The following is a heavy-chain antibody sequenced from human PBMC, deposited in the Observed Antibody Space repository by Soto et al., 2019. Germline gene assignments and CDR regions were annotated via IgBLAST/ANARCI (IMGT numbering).Heavy chain of an antibody. J-gene: IGHJ4*02. CDR1: GFTFSSYA. V-gene: IGHV3-23*01. Sequence: EVQLLESGGGLVQPGGSLRLSCAASGFTFSSYAMSWVRQAPGKGLEWVSAISGSGGSTYYADSVKGRFTISKDNSNNTLYLQMNSLRAEDTAVYYCPKGRHDYGDYYFDYWGQGTLVTVSS. CDR3: PKGRHDYGDYYFDY. CDR2: ISGSGGST. D-gene: IGHD4-17*01.